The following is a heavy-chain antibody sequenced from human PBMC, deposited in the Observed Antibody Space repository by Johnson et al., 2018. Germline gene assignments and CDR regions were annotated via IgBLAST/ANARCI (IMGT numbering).Heavy chain of an antibody. CDR2: INHSGST. D-gene: IGHD4-17*01. CDR3: ASTVTSGDYYMDV. CDR1: GGSFSGYY. Sequence: QVQLQQWGAGLLKXSETLSLTCAVYGGSFSGYYWSWIRQPPGKGLEWIGEINHSGSTNSNPSLKSRVTISVDTSKNQFSLKLSSVTAADTAVYYCASTVTSGDYYMDVWGKGTTVTVSS. V-gene: IGHV4-34*01. J-gene: IGHJ6*03.